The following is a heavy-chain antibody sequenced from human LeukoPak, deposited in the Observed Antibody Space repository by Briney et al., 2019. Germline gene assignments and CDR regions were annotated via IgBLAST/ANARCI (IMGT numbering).Heavy chain of an antibody. Sequence: TGGSLRLSCAASGFTFGDYGMSWVRQAPGKGLEWVSSINWNGGNTAYADSGKGRFTISRDTAKDSLYLQLNSLRAEDTALYYCARDRGWLQYIDYWGQGTLVTVSS. J-gene: IGHJ4*02. D-gene: IGHD5-24*01. CDR2: INWNGGNT. V-gene: IGHV3-20*04. CDR3: ARDRGWLQYIDY. CDR1: GFTFGDYG.